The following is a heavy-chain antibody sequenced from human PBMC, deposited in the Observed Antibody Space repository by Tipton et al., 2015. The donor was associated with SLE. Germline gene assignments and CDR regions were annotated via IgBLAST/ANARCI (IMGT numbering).Heavy chain of an antibody. V-gene: IGHV4-59*01. J-gene: IGHJ2*01. CDR1: GGSISSYY. CDR2: IYYSGST. D-gene: IGHD6-6*01. CDR3: ARDPAPYSSPSEYFDL. Sequence: LRLSCTVSGGSISSYYWSWIRQPPGKGLEWIGYIYYSGSTNYNPSLKSRVTISVDTSKNQFSLKLSSVTAADTAVYYCARDPAPYSSPSEYFDLWGRGPLVTVSS.